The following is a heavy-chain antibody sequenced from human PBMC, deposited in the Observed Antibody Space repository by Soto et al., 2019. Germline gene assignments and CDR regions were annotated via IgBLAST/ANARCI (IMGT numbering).Heavy chain of an antibody. CDR3: ARVGTYSSSSYSVDFDY. Sequence: ASVKVSCKASGYTFTSYGISWVRQAPGQGLEWMGWISAYNGNTNYAQKLQGRVTMTTDTSTSTAYMELRSLGSDDTAVYYCARVGTYSSSSYSVDFDYWGQGTLVTVSS. CDR1: GYTFTSYG. V-gene: IGHV1-18*01. CDR2: ISAYNGNT. J-gene: IGHJ4*02. D-gene: IGHD6-6*01.